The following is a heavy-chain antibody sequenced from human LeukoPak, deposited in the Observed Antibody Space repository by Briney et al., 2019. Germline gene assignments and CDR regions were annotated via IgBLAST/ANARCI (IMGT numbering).Heavy chain of an antibody. CDR3: AKVHCSSADCFTGGFDC. V-gene: IGHV3-9*02. D-gene: IGHD2-2*02. Sequence: PGGSLRLSCAASGFTSDDYAVHWVRQVPGKGLEWVSGFNWNTGNIDYADSVKGRFTISRDNAKNSLYLQMNSLRTEDTAFYYCAKVHCSSADCFTGGFDCWGQGTLVIVSS. CDR2: FNWNTGNI. J-gene: IGHJ4*02. CDR1: GFTSDDYA.